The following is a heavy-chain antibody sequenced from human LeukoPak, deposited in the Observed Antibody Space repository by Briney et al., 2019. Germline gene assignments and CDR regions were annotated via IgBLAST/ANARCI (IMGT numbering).Heavy chain of an antibody. Sequence: SVKVSCKASGGTFSSYAISWVRQAPGQGLEWKGGIIPIFGTANYAQKFQGRVTITANESTSTAYMELSSLRSEDTAVYYCAREYQVGATLFDYWGQGTLVTVSS. D-gene: IGHD1-26*01. J-gene: IGHJ4*02. V-gene: IGHV1-69*13. CDR3: AREYQVGATLFDY. CDR1: GGTFSSYA. CDR2: IIPIFGTA.